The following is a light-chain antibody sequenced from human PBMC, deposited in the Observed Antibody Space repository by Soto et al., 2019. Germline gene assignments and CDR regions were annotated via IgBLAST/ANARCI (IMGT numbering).Light chain of an antibody. J-gene: IGKJ5*01. CDR3: QQYEKWPHSIT. CDR2: DAS. Sequence: EIVLTQSPATLSLSPGERATLSCSAIQSVSSYLDWYQQKPGQAPRLLIYDASTRATGISARLSASVSWTEFTRTISSLQSEEFAVYYGQQYEKWPHSITCGQGTRLEIK. CDR1: QSVSSY. V-gene: IGKV3-15*01.